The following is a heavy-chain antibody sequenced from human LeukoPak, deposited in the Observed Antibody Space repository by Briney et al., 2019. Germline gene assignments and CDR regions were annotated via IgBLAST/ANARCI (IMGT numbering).Heavy chain of an antibody. CDR3: AKDRPIKGGFDP. D-gene: IGHD3-16*01. J-gene: IGHJ5*02. V-gene: IGHV3-30*02. CDR1: GFSLTTYG. Sequence: QPGGSLRPSCVASGFSLTTYGMLWVRQAPGKGLQWVAFMRSDGTSKYYGDSVEGRFTISRDNSKSTLYLLMNSLSAEDTGIYYCAKDRPIKGGFDPWGQGTPVTVSS. CDR2: MRSDGTSK.